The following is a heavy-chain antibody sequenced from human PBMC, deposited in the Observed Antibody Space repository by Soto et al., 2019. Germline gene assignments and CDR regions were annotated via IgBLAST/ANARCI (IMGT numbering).Heavy chain of an antibody. CDR3: ARHGILRYYDSSGSLDFDY. V-gene: IGHV5-51*01. Sequence: GESLKISCKGSGYSFTSYWIGWVRQMPGKGLEWMGIIYPGDSDTRYSPAFQGQVTISAGKSISTAYLQWSSLKASDTAMSYCARHGILRYYDSSGSLDFDYWGQGTLVTVSS. CDR1: GYSFTSYW. J-gene: IGHJ4*02. CDR2: IYPGDSDT. D-gene: IGHD3-22*01.